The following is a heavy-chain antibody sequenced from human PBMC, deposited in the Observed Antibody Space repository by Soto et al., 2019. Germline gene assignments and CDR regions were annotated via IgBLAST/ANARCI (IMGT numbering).Heavy chain of an antibody. CDR1: GFTFDGYV. V-gene: IGHV3-9*01. Sequence: GGSLRLSCAASGFTFDGYVMYWVRQAPGKGLEWVSGISWNSNSIDYADSVKGRSTVSRDNAKNSLFLQMNSLRAEDTALYYCARLTGYYGMDVWGQGTTVTDSS. CDR2: ISWNSNSI. CDR3: ARLTGYYGMDV. J-gene: IGHJ6*02. D-gene: IGHD1-1*01.